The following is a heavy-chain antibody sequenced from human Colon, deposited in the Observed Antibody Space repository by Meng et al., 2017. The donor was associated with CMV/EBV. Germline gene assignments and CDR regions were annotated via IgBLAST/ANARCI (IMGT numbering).Heavy chain of an antibody. CDR3: ATDYGDYYFDR. CDR1: GGSISSSTYY. CDR2: IYYSGYT. D-gene: IGHD4-17*01. Sequence: QPQLQESGPGLVKPSETLPLTCTVSGGSISSSTYYWGWIRQTPGKGLEWIGNIYYSGYTYYNPSLKSRLTISVDTSKNQFSLKLTSVTAADTAVYYCATDYGDYYFDRWGQGTLVTVSS. J-gene: IGHJ4*02. V-gene: IGHV4-39*07.